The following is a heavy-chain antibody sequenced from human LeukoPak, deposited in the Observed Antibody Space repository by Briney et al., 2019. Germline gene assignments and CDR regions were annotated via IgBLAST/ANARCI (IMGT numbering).Heavy chain of an antibody. D-gene: IGHD2-2*03. CDR1: GFTFSSYA. J-gene: IGHJ1*01. Sequence: GGSLRLSCAASGFTFSSYAMSWVRQAPGKGLERVPAISGSGGSTYYADSVKGRFTISRDNSKNTLYLQMNSLRAEDTAVYYCAKDGYCSSTSCYLKDFQHWGQGTLVTVSS. V-gene: IGHV3-23*01. CDR3: AKDGYCSSTSCYLKDFQH. CDR2: ISGSGGST.